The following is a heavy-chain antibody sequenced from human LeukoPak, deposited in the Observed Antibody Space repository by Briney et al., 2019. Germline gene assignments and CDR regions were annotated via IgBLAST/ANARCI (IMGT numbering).Heavy chain of an antibody. V-gene: IGHV3-23*01. CDR1: GFTFSSYA. Sequence: GGSLRLSCAASGFTFSSYAMSWVRQAPGKGLEWVSAISGSGGSTYYADSVKGRFTISRDNSKNTLYLQMNSLRAEDTAVYYCAKLYDFWSGYNDAFDIWGQGTMVTVSS. J-gene: IGHJ3*02. D-gene: IGHD3-3*01. CDR3: AKLYDFWSGYNDAFDI. CDR2: ISGSGGST.